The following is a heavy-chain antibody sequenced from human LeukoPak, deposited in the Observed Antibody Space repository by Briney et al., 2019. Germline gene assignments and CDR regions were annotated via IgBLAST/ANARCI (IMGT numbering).Heavy chain of an antibody. CDR1: GYTFTDYY. J-gene: IGHJ4*02. Sequence: ASVKVSCKASGYTFTDYYMHWVRQAPGQGFEWMGWINPNDGDTNYAQKFQGRVTMSRDTSISTAHMEVSRLRSDDTAVYYCARANFLYCSSSTCLFDYWGQETLVTVSS. CDR2: INPNDGDT. CDR3: ARANFLYCSSSTCLFDY. V-gene: IGHV1-2*02. D-gene: IGHD2-2*01.